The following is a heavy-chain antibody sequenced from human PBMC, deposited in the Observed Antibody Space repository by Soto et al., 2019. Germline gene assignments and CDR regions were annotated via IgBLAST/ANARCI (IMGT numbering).Heavy chain of an antibody. CDR3: AGTTGGYFDL. J-gene: IGHJ2*01. Sequence: ESGGGLVQPGGSLRLSCAASGFTFSSYSMNWVRQAPGKGLEWVSYISSSSSTIYYADSVKGRFTISRDNAKNSLYLQMNSLRAEDTAVYYCAGTTGGYFDLWGRGTLVTVSS. CDR2: ISSSSSTI. V-gene: IGHV3-48*01. CDR1: GFTFSSYS. D-gene: IGHD1-1*01.